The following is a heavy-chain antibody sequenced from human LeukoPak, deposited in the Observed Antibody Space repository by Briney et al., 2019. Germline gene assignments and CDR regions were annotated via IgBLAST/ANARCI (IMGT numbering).Heavy chain of an antibody. CDR2: ISWNSGSI. CDR3: AKGVGYGGMDV. V-gene: IGHV3-9*01. Sequence: GGSLRLSCAASGFTFDDYAMHWVRQAPGKGLEWVSGISWNSGSIGYADSVKGRFTISRDNAKNSLYLQMNSLRAEDTALYYCAKGVGYGGMDVWGQGTTVTVSS. CDR1: GFTFDDYA. D-gene: IGHD2-8*01. J-gene: IGHJ6*02.